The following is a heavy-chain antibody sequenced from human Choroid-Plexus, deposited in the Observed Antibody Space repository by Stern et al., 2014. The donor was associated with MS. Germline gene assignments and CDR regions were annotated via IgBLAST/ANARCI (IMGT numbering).Heavy chain of an antibody. Sequence: DQLVESGGGVVQPGRPLRLSCVASGFTFCSCAMHWVRQAPGKGLEWVAGVSYDGSNKYYADSVKGRFTISRDNSQNTLYMQMSSLRPEDTAVYYCAKDRQYLTYFFDHWGQGSLVTVSS. CDR1: GFTFCSCA. J-gene: IGHJ5*02. D-gene: IGHD2/OR15-2a*01. V-gene: IGHV3-30*18. CDR2: VSYDGSNK. CDR3: AKDRQYLTYFFDH.